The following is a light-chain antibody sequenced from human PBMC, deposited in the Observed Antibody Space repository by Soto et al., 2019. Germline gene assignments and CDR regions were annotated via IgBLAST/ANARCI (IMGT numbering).Light chain of an antibody. J-gene: IGKJ1*01. CDR3: QQYNTYWT. Sequence: DIQMTQSSSTLSASVGDRVTITCRASQSISTWLAWYQQKPGKAPKLLIYKASSLESGVPSRFNGSGSGTDFTLTISSLQPDDFASYYCQQYNTYWTFGQGTKVEIK. CDR1: QSISTW. CDR2: KAS. V-gene: IGKV1-5*03.